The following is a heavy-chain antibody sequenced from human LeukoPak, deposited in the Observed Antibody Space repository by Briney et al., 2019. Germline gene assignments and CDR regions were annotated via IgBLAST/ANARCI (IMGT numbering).Heavy chain of an antibody. J-gene: IGHJ4*02. D-gene: IGHD5-18*01. V-gene: IGHV3-74*01. CDR1: GFTFSNYW. CDR2: INDDGSAT. Sequence: PGGSLRLSCAASGFTFSNYWMHWVRQVPGKGLVWVSRINDDGSATFYADSVKGRFTISRDNAKNSLYLQMNSLRAEDMALCYCAKDGNRGYSYGPYFDYWGQGTLVTVSS. CDR3: AKDGNRGYSYGPYFDY.